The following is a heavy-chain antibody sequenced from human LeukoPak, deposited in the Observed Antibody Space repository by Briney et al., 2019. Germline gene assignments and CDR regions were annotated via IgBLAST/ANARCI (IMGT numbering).Heavy chain of an antibody. CDR1: GFTFSSYA. J-gene: IGHJ6*03. D-gene: IGHD4-17*01. Sequence: GGSLRLSCAASGFTFSSYAMRWVRQAPGRGLEWVSAISCSGGSTYYADYVKGRFTISRDNSKNTLYLHVNSLRPEDTAVYYCAKGTHYEAQYYYYHMDVWGKGTTVTISS. V-gene: IGHV3-23*01. CDR3: AKGTHYEAQYYYYHMDV. CDR2: ISCSGGST.